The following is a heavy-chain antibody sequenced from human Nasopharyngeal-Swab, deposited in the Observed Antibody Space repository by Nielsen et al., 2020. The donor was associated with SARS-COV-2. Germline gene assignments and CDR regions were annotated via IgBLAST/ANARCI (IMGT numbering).Heavy chain of an antibody. V-gene: IGHV3-33*01. CDR2: IWYDGSNK. J-gene: IGHJ4*02. D-gene: IGHD2-15*01. Sequence: VRQAPGKGLEWEAVIWYDGSNKYYADSVKGRFTISRDNSKNTLYLQMISLRAEDTAVYYCAREAGYCSGGSCYSGPFDYWGQGTLVTVSS. CDR3: AREAGYCSGGSCYSGPFDY.